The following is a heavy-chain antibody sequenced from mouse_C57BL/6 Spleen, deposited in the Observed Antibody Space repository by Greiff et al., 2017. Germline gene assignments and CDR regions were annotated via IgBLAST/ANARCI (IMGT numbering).Heavy chain of an antibody. J-gene: IGHJ4*01. V-gene: IGHV1-26*01. CDR3: ARGGADDYAMDY. D-gene: IGHD3-3*01. Sequence: VQLQQSGPELVKPGASVKISCKASGYTFTDYYMNWVKQSHGKSLEWIGDINPNNGGTSYNQKFKGKATLTVDKSSSTAYMELRSLTSEDSAVYYCARGGADDYAMDYWGQGTSVTVSS. CDR1: GYTFTDYY. CDR2: INPNNGGT.